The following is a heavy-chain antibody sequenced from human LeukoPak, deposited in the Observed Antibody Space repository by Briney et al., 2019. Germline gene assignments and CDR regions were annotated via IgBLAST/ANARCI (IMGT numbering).Heavy chain of an antibody. CDR3: ALTGYYYYGMDV. Sequence: PGGSLRLSCAASGFTFNSYEMNWVRQAPGKGLEWVSYISGSGSTIYYADSVKGRFTISRDNSKNTLYLQMNSLRAEDTAVYYCALTGYYYYGMDVWGQGTTVTVSS. D-gene: IGHD1-14*01. V-gene: IGHV3-48*03. CDR2: ISGSGSTI. CDR1: GFTFNSYE. J-gene: IGHJ6*02.